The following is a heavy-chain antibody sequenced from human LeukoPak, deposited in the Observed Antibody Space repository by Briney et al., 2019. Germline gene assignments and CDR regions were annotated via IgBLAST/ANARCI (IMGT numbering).Heavy chain of an antibody. CDR3: AREVGEGITVPYFDD. D-gene: IGHD1-26*01. CDR2: IYTSGST. J-gene: IGHJ4*02. CDR1: GFSISSHD. V-gene: IGHV4-4*07. Sequence: SETLSLTCTVSGFSISSHDWSWVRQPAGQGLEWMGRIYTSGSTKYSPSLKSRATMSVDTSKNQFSLRLSSVTAADTAVYYCAREVGEGITVPYFDDGGQGTLVTVSS.